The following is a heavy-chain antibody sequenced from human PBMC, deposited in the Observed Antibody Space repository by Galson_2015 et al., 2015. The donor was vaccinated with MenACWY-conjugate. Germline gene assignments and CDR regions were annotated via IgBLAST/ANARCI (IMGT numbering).Heavy chain of an antibody. D-gene: IGHD5-12*01. J-gene: IGHJ4*02. CDR2: ISTSGGST. V-gene: IGHV3-23*01. Sequence: SLRLSCAASGFIFSSYAMSWVRQAPGKGLEWVSTISTSGGSTYYADSVKGQFTISRDNSKNTLYLQMNSLRAEDTAVYYCAKVVASIFPRPIDYWGQGTLVTVSS. CDR1: GFIFSSYA. CDR3: AKVVASIFPRPIDY.